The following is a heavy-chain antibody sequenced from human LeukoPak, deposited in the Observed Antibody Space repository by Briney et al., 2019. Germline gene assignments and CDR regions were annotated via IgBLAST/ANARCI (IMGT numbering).Heavy chain of an antibody. CDR2: IKSKTEGGTT. V-gene: IGHV3-15*01. CDR1: GFSFSNAW. CDR3: TTGPLAAADY. D-gene: IGHD6-13*01. Sequence: GGSLRLSCAASGFSFSNAWMNWVRQAPGKGLEWVGRIKSKTEGGTTDYAAPVKGRFTISRDDSKNTLYLQMNSLRTEDTAVYYCTTGPLAAADYWGQGTLVTVSS. J-gene: IGHJ4*02.